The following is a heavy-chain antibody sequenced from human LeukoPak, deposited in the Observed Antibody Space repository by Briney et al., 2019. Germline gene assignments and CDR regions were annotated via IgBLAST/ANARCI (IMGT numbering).Heavy chain of an antibody. Sequence: XPTXTLTLXXTFSGFSLSTRGMCVSWIRQPPGKALEWLSRIDWDDDKYYSTFLKTRRTISKDTSNTQGVLTMTNMDPVDTATYYCARVDYCDSSGYDAFDIWGQGTMVTVSS. CDR3: ARVDYCDSSGYDAFDI. J-gene: IGHJ3*02. CDR2: IDWDDDK. D-gene: IGHD3-22*01. CDR1: GFSLSTRGMC. V-gene: IGHV2-70*11.